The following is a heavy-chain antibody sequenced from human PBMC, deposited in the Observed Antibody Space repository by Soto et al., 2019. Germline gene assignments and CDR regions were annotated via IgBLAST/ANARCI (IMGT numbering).Heavy chain of an antibody. D-gene: IGHD4-17*01. CDR2: IKPNSGGT. V-gene: IGHV1-2*04. Sequence: ASVKVSCKASGYTFTGYYMHWVRQAPGQGLEWMGGIKPNSGGTNYAQKFQGWVTMTRDTSISTAYMELSRLRSDDTAVYYCARAFDYGDYKGFDYWGQGTLVTVSS. CDR1: GYTFTGYY. J-gene: IGHJ4*02. CDR3: ARAFDYGDYKGFDY.